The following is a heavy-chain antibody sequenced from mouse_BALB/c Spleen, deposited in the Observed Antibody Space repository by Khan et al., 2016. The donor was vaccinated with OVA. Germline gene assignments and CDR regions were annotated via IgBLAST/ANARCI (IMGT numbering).Heavy chain of an antibody. D-gene: IGHD2-5*01. CDR3: ARGYFSNYEFAY. V-gene: IGHV1S132*01. J-gene: IGHJ3*01. Sequence: QVQLQQSGAELVKPGASVKLSCKTSGYTFTSYWIQWVKQRPGQGLGWIGEIFPGTGTTYYNENFKGKATLTIDTSSTTAYMQLSSLTSEDSAVYFCARGYFSNYEFAYWGQGTLVTVSS. CDR1: GYTFTSYW. CDR2: IFPGTGTT.